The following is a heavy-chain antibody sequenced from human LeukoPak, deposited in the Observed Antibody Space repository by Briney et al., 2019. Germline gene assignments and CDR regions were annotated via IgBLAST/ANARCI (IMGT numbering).Heavy chain of an antibody. Sequence: GESLKISCKGSGYSFTSYWIGWVRQMPGKGPEWMGIIYPGDSDTRYSPSFQGQVTISADKSISTAYLQWSSLKASDTAMYYCARGARIAARPYYFDYWGQGTLVTVSS. CDR3: ARGARIAARPYYFDY. V-gene: IGHV5-51*01. J-gene: IGHJ4*02. CDR1: GYSFTSYW. D-gene: IGHD6-6*01. CDR2: IYPGDSDT.